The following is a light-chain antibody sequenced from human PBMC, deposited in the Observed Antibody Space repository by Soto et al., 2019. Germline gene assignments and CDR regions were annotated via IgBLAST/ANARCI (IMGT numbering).Light chain of an antibody. Sequence: DIQMTQSPSALPASVGDRGTITFRASQSISSYLNWYQQKPGKAPKLLIYAASSLQSGVPSRFSGSGSGTDFTLTISSLQPEDFATYYCQQSYSTLITFGQGTRLEIK. CDR2: AAS. CDR1: QSISSY. CDR3: QQSYSTLIT. V-gene: IGKV1-39*01. J-gene: IGKJ5*01.